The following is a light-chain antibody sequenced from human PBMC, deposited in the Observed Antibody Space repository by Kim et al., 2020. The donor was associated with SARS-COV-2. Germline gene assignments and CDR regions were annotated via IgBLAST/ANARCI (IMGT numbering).Light chain of an antibody. CDR2: GAS. CDR1: QSVNSDY. V-gene: IGKV3-20*01. CDR3: QQYVSSLT. Sequence: SLSPGERATLSCRASQSVNSDYLAWHQQKPGQAPRLLIYGASNRVAGIPDRFSGSGSGTDFTLTISRLEPEDFAVYYCQQYVSSLTFGGGTKVEI. J-gene: IGKJ4*01.